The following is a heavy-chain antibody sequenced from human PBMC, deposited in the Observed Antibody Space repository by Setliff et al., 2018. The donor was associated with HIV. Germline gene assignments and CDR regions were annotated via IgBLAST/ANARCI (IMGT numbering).Heavy chain of an antibody. V-gene: IGHV2-5*02. Sequence: ASGPTLVNPTQTLTLTCTFSGFSLSTSGVGVGWIRQPPGKALEWLALIYWDDDKQYSPSLKSRLTITKDTSKNQVVLTMTTMDPVDTGTYYCAHRRGYYDSSGYYIVGAFDVWGQGTQVTVSS. CDR3: AHRRGYYDSSGYYIVGAFDV. CDR2: IYWDDDK. CDR1: GFSLSTSGVG. J-gene: IGHJ3*01. D-gene: IGHD3-22*01.